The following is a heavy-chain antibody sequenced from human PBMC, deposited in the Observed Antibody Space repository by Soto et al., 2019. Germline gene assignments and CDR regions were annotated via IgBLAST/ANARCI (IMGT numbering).Heavy chain of an antibody. CDR2: IYWDDDE. J-gene: IGHJ4*02. CDR1: GFSLSTTAEG. CDR3: AHGSCSSADCYPNPYLDY. V-gene: IGHV2-5*02. Sequence: QIALKESGPTLVKPTQTLTLTCTFSGFSLSTTAEGVGWIRQPPGKALEWLALIYWDDDERYSPSLKSRLTINKDTSKNQGVLTMTNVDPVDTATYYCAHGSCSSADCYPNPYLDYWGQGILVTVSA. D-gene: IGHD2-2*01.